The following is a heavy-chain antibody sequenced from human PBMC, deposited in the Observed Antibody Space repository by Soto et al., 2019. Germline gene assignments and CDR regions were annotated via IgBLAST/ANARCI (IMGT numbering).Heavy chain of an antibody. D-gene: IGHD3-22*01. CDR3: ARDSTMIVVVTTVYYYYGMDV. V-gene: IGHV1-18*01. CDR2: ISAYNGNT. CDR1: GYTFTSYG. J-gene: IGHJ6*02. Sequence: ASVKVSCKASGYTFTSYGISWVRQAPGQGLEWMGWISAYNGNTNYAQKLQGRATMTTDTSTSTAYMELRSLRSDDTAVYCCARDSTMIVVVTTVYYYYGMDVWGQGTTVTVSS.